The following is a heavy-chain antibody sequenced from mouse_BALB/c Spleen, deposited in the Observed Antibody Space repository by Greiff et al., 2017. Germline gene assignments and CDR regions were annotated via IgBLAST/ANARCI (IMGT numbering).Heavy chain of an antibody. CDR2: ISSGGSYT. J-gene: IGHJ4*01. V-gene: IGHV5-9-3*01. CDR3: ARHGNYMDY. Sequence: DVKLVESGGGLVKPGGSLKLSCAASGFTFSSYAMSWVRQTPEKRLEWVATISSGGSYTYYPDSVKGRFTISRDNAKNTLYLQMSSLRSEDTAMYYCARHGNYMDYWGQGTSVTVSS. CDR1: GFTFSSYA. D-gene: IGHD2-1*01.